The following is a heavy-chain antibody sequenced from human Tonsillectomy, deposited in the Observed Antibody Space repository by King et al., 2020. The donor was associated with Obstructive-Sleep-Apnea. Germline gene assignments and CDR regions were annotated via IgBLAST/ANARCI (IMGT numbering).Heavy chain of an antibody. V-gene: IGHV3-9*01. CDR3: AKGVDWGFGGVYYFDY. J-gene: IGHJ4*02. D-gene: IGHD3-9*01. CDR2: IIWNSGNI. Sequence: VQLVESGGGLVQPGRSLRLSCAASGFTFDDSAMHWVRQAQGKGLEWVSGIIWNSGNITYADSVKGRFTISRDNAKNSLYLQMNSLRAEDTALYYCAKGVDWGFGGVYYFDYWGQGTLVTVSS. CDR1: GFTFDDSA.